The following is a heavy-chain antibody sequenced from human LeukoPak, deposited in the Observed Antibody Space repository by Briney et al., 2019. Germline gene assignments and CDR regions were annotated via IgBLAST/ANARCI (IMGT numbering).Heavy chain of an antibody. CDR3: ARDMHDSSGYYFYYYYGMDV. CDR2: ISSSSSTI. Sequence: GGSLRLSCAASGFTFSSYSMNWVRQAPGKGLEWVSYISSSSSTIYYADSVKGRFTISRDNAKNSLYLQMNSLRAEDTAVYYCARDMHDSSGYYFYYYYGMDVWGQGTTVTVSS. D-gene: IGHD3-22*01. CDR1: GFTFSSYS. V-gene: IGHV3-48*04. J-gene: IGHJ6*02.